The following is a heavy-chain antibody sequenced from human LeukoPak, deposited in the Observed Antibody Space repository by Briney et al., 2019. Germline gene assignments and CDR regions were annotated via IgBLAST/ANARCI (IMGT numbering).Heavy chain of an antibody. CDR1: GFTFSSYW. CDR2: IKYDGSEK. CDR3: ARGTTVDY. D-gene: IGHD1-1*01. Sequence: PGGSLRLSCAASGFTFSSYWMNWVRQAPGKGLECVANIKYDGSEKYYVDSVKGRFTISRDNAKNSLYLQMNSLRVEDTAVYYCARGTTVDYWGRGTLVTVSS. J-gene: IGHJ4*02. V-gene: IGHV3-7*01.